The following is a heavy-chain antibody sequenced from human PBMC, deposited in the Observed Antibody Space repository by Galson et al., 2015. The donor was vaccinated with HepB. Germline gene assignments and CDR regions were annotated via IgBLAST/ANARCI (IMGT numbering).Heavy chain of an antibody. CDR1: GYSFTSYW. CDR2: IYPGDSDT. Sequence: QSGAEVKKPGESLKISCKGSGYSFTSYWIGWVRQMPGKGLEWMGIIYPGDSDTRYSPSFQGQVTISADKSISTAYLQWSSLKASDTAMYYCARHYYGSGSYYNVGWFDPWGQGTLVTVSS. V-gene: IGHV5-51*01. CDR3: ARHYYGSGSYYNVGWFDP. J-gene: IGHJ5*02. D-gene: IGHD3-10*01.